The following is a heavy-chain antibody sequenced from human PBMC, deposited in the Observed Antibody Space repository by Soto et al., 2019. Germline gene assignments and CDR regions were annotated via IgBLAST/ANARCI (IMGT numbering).Heavy chain of an antibody. Sequence: PSETLSLTCAVYGGSFSGYYWSWIRQPPGKGLEWIGEINHSGSTNYNPSLKSRVTISVDTSKNQFSLKLSSVTAADTAVYYCAREVPGGGDFWSGYLNWFDPWGQGTLVTVSS. CDR1: GGSFSGYY. CDR2: INHSGST. CDR3: AREVPGGGDFWSGYLNWFDP. V-gene: IGHV4-34*01. D-gene: IGHD3-3*01. J-gene: IGHJ5*02.